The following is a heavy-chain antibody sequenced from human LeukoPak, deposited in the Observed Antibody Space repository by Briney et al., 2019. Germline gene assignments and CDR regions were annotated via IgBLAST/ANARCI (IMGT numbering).Heavy chain of an antibody. J-gene: IGHJ4*02. D-gene: IGHD2-21*01. CDR1: GYRFISKY. CDR3: AREGSYCGGCDCHSFDF. Sequence: GASVNVSCKASGYRFISKYMQCVRQASARGPEWMGLMHHEYGTTRYAEPIQGRVKMNRDTSNNTAYMELSSQRSDDTAVYYCAREGSYCGGCDCHSFDFWGQGTLITVYS. V-gene: IGHV1-2*02. CDR2: MHHEYGTT.